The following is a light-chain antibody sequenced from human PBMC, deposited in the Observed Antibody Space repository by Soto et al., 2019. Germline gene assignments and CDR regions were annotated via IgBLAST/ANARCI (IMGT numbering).Light chain of an antibody. Sequence: EIVMTQSPGTLSVSPGDRATLSCRASQSVSSSLAWYQQKPGQAPRLLILGASTRATGIPARFSSSGSGTEFTLSISSLQSEDSAVYYCKQYKEWPPFTFGQGTRLEIK. CDR1: QSVSSS. CDR3: KQYKEWPPFT. CDR2: GAS. J-gene: IGKJ5*01. V-gene: IGKV3-15*01.